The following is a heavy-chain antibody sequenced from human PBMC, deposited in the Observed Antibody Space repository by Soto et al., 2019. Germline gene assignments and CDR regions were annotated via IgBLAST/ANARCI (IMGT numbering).Heavy chain of an antibody. CDR1: GFTVSSNY. CDR2: IYSGGST. D-gene: IGHD3-10*01. J-gene: IGHJ4*02. Sequence: HPGGSLRLSCAASGFTVSSNYMSWVRQAPGKGLEWVSVIYSGGSTYYADSVKGRFTISRDNSKNTLYLQMNSLRAEDTAVYYCARSGITMVRGVSDYWGQGTLVTVSS. V-gene: IGHV3-66*01. CDR3: ARSGITMVRGVSDY.